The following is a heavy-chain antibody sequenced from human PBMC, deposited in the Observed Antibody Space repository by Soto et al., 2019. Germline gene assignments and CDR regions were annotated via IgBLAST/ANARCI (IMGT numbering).Heavy chain of an antibody. D-gene: IGHD3-16*01. CDR2: IYHSGTT. CDR1: GGFIRSGTW. J-gene: IGHJ4*02. V-gene: IGHV4-4*02. Sequence: SETLSHPSAVSGGFIRSGTWRSWVRQPPGKGLEWIGEIYHSGTTNYNPSLKSRVTISVDKSKNQFSLKLTSVTDAYSAVYYCARQRRYYVHYWRQGTL. CDR3: ARQRRYYVHY.